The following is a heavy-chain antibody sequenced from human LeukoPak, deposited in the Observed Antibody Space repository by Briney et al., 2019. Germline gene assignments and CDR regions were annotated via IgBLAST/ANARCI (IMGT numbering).Heavy chain of an antibody. CDR3: AREALWLGLDP. CDR2: IKEDGSEK. CDR1: GFTLTSYW. V-gene: IGHV3-7*01. D-gene: IGHD3-10*01. Sequence: GGSLRLSCAASGFTLTSYWMSWVRQAPGKGLEWVANIKEDGSEKYYVDSVKGRFTISRDNAKNSLYLQMNSLRDEDTAVYYCAREALWLGLDPWGQGTLVTVSS. J-gene: IGHJ5*02.